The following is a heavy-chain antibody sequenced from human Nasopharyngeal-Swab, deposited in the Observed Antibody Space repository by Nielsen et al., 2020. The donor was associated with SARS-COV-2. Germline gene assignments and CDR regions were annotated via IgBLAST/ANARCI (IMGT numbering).Heavy chain of an antibody. D-gene: IGHD4-11*01. V-gene: IGHV3-21*01. Sequence: GGSLRLSCAASGFTFSSYSMNWVRQAPGKGLEWVSSISSSSSYIYYADSVKGRFTISRDNAKNSLYLQMNSLRAEDTAVYYCARDTYSNYASYYYYMDVWGEGTTVTVSS. CDR3: ARDTYSNYASYYYYMDV. CDR2: ISSSSSYI. CDR1: GFTFSSYS. J-gene: IGHJ6*03.